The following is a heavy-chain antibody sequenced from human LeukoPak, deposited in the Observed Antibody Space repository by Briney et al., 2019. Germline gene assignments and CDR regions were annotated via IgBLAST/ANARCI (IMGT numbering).Heavy chain of an antibody. CDR3: ARDRHNYYDSSGFPVNDAFDI. CDR2: IYYSGST. D-gene: IGHD3-22*01. J-gene: IGHJ3*02. V-gene: IGHV4-61*01. Sequence: PSETLSLTCTVSGGSVGSGSYYWSWIRQPPGKGLEWIGYIYYSGSTNYNPSLKSRVTISVDTSKNQFSLKLSSVTAADTAVYYCARDRHNYYDSSGFPVNDAFDIWGQGTMVTVSS. CDR1: GGSVGSGSYY.